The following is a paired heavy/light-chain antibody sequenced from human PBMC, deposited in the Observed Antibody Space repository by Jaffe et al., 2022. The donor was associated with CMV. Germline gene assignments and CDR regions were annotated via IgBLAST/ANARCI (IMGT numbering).Heavy chain of an antibody. Sequence: QVQLVQSGAEVKKPGASVKVSCKASGYTFTSYGISWVRQAPGQGLEWMGWISAYNGNTNYAQKLQGRVTMTTDTSTSTAYMELRSLRSDDTAVYYCAREILPACSSTSCTPLDYWGQGTLVTVSS. CDR2: ISAYNGNT. V-gene: IGHV1-18*01. D-gene: IGHD2-2*01. CDR1: GYTFTSYG. J-gene: IGHJ4*02. CDR3: AREILPACSSTSCTPLDY.
Light chain of an antibody. CDR2: GAS. V-gene: IGKV3-15*01. Sequence: EIVMTQSPATLSVSPGERATLSCRASQSVSSNLAWYQQKPGQAPRLLIYGASTRATGIPARFSGSGSGTEFTLTISSLQSEDFAVYYCQQYNNWPPRFTFGPGTKVDIK. CDR3: QQYNNWPPRFT. J-gene: IGKJ3*01. CDR1: QSVSSN.